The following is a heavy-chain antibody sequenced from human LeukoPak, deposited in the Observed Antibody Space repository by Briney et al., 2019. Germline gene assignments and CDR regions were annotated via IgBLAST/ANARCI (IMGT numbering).Heavy chain of an antibody. CDR3: ASYGDYDYFDY. Sequence: PGGSLRLSCAASGFTFSSYWMHWVRQAPRKGLVWVSRINSDGSSTSYADSVKGRFTISRDNAKNTLYLQMNSLRAEDTAVYYCASYGDYDYFDYWGQGTLVTVSS. J-gene: IGHJ4*02. V-gene: IGHV3-74*01. CDR2: INSDGSST. CDR1: GFTFSSYW. D-gene: IGHD4-17*01.